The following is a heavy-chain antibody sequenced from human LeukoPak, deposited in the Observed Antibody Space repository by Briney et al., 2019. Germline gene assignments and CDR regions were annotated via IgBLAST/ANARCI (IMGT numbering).Heavy chain of an antibody. J-gene: IGHJ5*02. D-gene: IGHD3-22*01. Sequence: GGSLRLSCAASGFTFSSYVMHWVRQAPGKGLEWVAVISYDGSNKYYADSVKGRFTISRDNSKNTLYLQMNSLRAEDTAVYYCAKGDFIYYDTPLDPWGQGTLVTVSS. CDR3: AKGDFIYYDTPLDP. CDR1: GFTFSSYV. V-gene: IGHV3-30*18. CDR2: ISYDGSNK.